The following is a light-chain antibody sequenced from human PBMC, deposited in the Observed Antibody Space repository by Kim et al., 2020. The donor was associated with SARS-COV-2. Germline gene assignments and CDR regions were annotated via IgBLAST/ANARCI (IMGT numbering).Light chain of an antibody. CDR2: DTS. Sequence: GTVTLACGSSTGAVTSGHYPYWLQQKPGQAPRTLISDTSNKHSWTPARFSGSLLGGKAALTLSGAQPEDEADYYCFLSYNNARFWVFGGGTKLTVL. V-gene: IGLV7-46*01. CDR3: FLSYNNARFWV. CDR1: TGAVTSGHY. J-gene: IGLJ3*02.